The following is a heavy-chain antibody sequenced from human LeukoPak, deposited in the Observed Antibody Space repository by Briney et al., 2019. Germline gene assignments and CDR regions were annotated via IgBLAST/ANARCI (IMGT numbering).Heavy chain of an antibody. CDR1: GFTFSRYW. V-gene: IGHV3-7*01. J-gene: IGHJ6*03. Sequence: PGGSLRLSCAASGFTFSRYWMSWVRQAPGKGLEWVANIKQDGSEKYYVDSVKGRFTISRDNAKNSLYLQMNSLRAEDTAVYHCARAFGDFWSGYYPSYYNYYMDVWGKGTTVTVSS. CDR3: ARAFGDFWSGYYPSYYNYYMDV. D-gene: IGHD3-3*01. CDR2: IKQDGSEK.